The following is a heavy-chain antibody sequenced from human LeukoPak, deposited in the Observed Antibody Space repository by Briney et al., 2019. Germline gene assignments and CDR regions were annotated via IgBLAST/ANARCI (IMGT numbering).Heavy chain of an antibody. Sequence: PGGSLRLSCAASGFTFSSYAMSWVRQAPGQGLEWVSAISGSGGSTYYADSVKGRFTISRDNSKNTLYLQMNSLRAEDTAVYYCAKVSNYYDSSGYYYFSHFDYWGQGTLVTVSS. V-gene: IGHV3-23*01. CDR2: ISGSGGST. CDR1: GFTFSSYA. J-gene: IGHJ4*02. D-gene: IGHD3-22*01. CDR3: AKVSNYYDSSGYYYFSHFDY.